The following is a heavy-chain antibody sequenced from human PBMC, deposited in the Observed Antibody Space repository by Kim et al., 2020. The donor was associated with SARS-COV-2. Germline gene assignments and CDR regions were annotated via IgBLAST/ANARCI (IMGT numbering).Heavy chain of an antibody. J-gene: IGHJ6*02. CDR2: ISKSGGTI. V-gene: IGHV3-48*03. CDR1: GFRFSYYE. Sequence: GGSLRLSCAASGFRFSYYEMNWVRQAPGKGLEWISYISKSGGTIYYADTVKGRFTISRDNAKNSLFLQMNSLRDEDMGVYYCARDSPTGRLGKKIMDVWGQGTAVTVSS. D-gene: IGHD3-16*01. CDR3: ARDSPTGRLGKKIMDV.